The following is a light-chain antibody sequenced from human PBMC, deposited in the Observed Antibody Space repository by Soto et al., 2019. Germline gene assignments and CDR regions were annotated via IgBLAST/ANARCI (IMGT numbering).Light chain of an antibody. CDR3: SSYTSSRIDYV. V-gene: IGLV2-14*01. CDR1: SSDVGGYNY. Sequence: QSALTQPASVSGSPGQSITISCTGTSSDVGGYNYVSWYQQHPGKAPKLMIYEVSNRPSGVSNRFSGSKSGNTASLTISGLQAEDEADYYCSSYTSSRIDYVFGTGTKLTAL. J-gene: IGLJ1*01. CDR2: EVS.